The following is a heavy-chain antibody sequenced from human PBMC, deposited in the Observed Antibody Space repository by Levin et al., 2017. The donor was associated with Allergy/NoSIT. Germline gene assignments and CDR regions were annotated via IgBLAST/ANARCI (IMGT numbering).Heavy chain of an antibody. D-gene: IGHD6-19*01. CDR2: INRDGTIT. CDR1: GFTFSDYY. CDR3: AREMAVAGTSWDF. Sequence: GGSLRLSCAASGFTFSDYYMSWIRQAPGKGPVWVSRINRDGTITAYADSVKGRFTISRDNAKNTLYLQMNSLRAEDTAVYFCAREMAVAGTSWDFWGQGTLVTVSS. J-gene: IGHJ4*02. V-gene: IGHV3-74*03.